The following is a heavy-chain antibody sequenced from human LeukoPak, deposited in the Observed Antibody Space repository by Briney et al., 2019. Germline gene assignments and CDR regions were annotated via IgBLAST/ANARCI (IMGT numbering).Heavy chain of an antibody. Sequence: PSGTLSLTCTVSGGSISSYYWSWIRQPPGKGLEWIGYIYYSGSTNYNPSLKSRVTISVDTSKNQFSLKLSSVTAADTAVYYCARGYGDIVLLDYWGQGTLVTVSS. J-gene: IGHJ4*02. CDR3: ARGYGDIVLLDY. CDR2: IYYSGST. D-gene: IGHD4-17*01. CDR1: GGSISSYY. V-gene: IGHV4-59*08.